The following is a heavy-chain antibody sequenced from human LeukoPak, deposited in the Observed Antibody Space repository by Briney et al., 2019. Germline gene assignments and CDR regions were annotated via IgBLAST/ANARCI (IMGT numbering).Heavy chain of an antibody. J-gene: IGHJ4*02. CDR1: GDSISSGGYY. V-gene: IGHV4-34*01. CDR3: ARSGSSDYQLLYYYFDY. D-gene: IGHD2-2*02. Sequence: TSETLSLTCTVSGDSISSGGYYWSWIRQPPGKGLEWIGEINHSGSTNYNPSLKSRVTISVDTSKNQFSLKLSSVTAADTAVYYCARSGSSDYQLLYYYFDYWGQGTLVTVSS. CDR2: INHSGST.